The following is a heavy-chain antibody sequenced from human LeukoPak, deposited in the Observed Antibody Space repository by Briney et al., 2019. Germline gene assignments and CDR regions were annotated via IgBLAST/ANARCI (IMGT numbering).Heavy chain of an antibody. CDR2: ISGSGGST. D-gene: IGHD2-2*01. CDR3: AKVMGYCSSTSCYGYYYGMDV. J-gene: IGHJ6*02. CDR1: GFTFSSYA. V-gene: IGHV3-23*01. Sequence: PGGSLRLSCAASGFTFSSYAMNWVRQAPGKGLEWVSAISGSGGSTYYADSVKGRFTISRDNSKNTLYLQMNSLRAEDTAVYYCAKVMGYCSSTSCYGYYYGMDVWGQGTTVTVSS.